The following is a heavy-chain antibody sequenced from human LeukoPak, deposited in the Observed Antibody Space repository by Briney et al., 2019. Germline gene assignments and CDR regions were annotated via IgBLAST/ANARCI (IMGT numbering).Heavy chain of an antibody. J-gene: IGHJ4*02. CDR2: IAWNGGST. Sequence: GGSLILSCAASGFTLHDHGMSWVRQAPGKGLEWVSGIAWNGGSTGYVDSVKGRFTISRDDAKNSLYLQMNSLRVEDTALYYCARRPAAGSEGYFDHWGQGRLVTVSS. CDR1: GFTLHDHG. CDR3: ARRPAAGSEGYFDH. V-gene: IGHV3-20*04. D-gene: IGHD6-13*01.